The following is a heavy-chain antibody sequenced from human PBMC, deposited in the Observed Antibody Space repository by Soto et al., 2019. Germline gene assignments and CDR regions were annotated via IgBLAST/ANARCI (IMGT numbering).Heavy chain of an antibody. CDR2: INPNSGGT. D-gene: IGHD1-7*01. CDR3: AREELPIYYYDMVV. J-gene: IGHJ6*02. CDR1: GYIFTGYH. Sequence: GASVKVSCKASGYIFTGYHMHWVRQAPGQGLEWMGWINPNSGGTKSAQKFQGRVTMTRDTSISAAYMELSRLRSDATAVYYCAREELPIYYYDMVVWGQGATVTVSS. V-gene: IGHV1-2*02.